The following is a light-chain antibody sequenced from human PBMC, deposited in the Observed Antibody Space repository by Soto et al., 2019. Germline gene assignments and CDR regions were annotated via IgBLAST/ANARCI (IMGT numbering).Light chain of an antibody. J-gene: IGKJ3*01. CDR2: GAS. CDR3: QQDYTRFT. Sequence: PGERVALSCRASPSVSSSYLTWYQQKPGQAPRLLIYGASTRATSIPARFSGSGSGTDFTLTISSLQPEDFAVYYCQQDYTRFTFGPGTKVDIK. V-gene: IGKV3D-7*01. CDR1: PSVSSSY.